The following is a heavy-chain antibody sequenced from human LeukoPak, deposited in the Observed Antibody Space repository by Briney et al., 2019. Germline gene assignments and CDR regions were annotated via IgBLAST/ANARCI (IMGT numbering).Heavy chain of an antibody. V-gene: IGHV3-53*01. CDR3: ARSPSGYYYYYGMDV. CDR2: IYSGGST. CDR1: GSTVSSNY. J-gene: IGHJ6*02. Sequence: GGSLRLSCAASGSTVSSNYMSWVRQAPGKGLEWVSVIYSGGSTYYADSVKGRFTISRDNSKNTLYLQMNSLRAEDTAVYYCARSPSGYYYYYGMDVWGQGTTVTVSS.